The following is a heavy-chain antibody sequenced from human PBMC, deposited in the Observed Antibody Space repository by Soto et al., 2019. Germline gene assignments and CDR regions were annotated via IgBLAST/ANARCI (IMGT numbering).Heavy chain of an antibody. CDR2: IHPTGST. V-gene: IGHV4-34*01. J-gene: IGHJ5*02. CDR1: GGSLSDFY. D-gene: IGHD1-1*01. Sequence: QVHLQQWGAGLLKPSETLSLTCAVSGGSLSDFYWSWTRQPPGKGLEWIGEIHPTGSTNYNPSLKSRVTMSLDASKNQFSLKMTSVTDADTAEYYCARGRDMYKGGRTWGQGTLVTVSS. CDR3: ARGRDMYKGGRT.